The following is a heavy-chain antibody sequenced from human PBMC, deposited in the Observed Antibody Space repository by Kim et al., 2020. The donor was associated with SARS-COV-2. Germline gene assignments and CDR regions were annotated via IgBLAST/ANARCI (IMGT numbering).Heavy chain of an antibody. J-gene: IGHJ4*02. Sequence: GGSLRLSCAASGFTFSSYAMSWVRQAPGKGLEWVSAISGSGGSTYYADSVKGRFTISRDNSKNTLYLQMNSLRAEDTAVYYCAKGEHDFWSGYYMPGGYWGQGTLVTVSS. V-gene: IGHV3-23*01. D-gene: IGHD3-3*01. CDR3: AKGEHDFWSGYYMPGGY. CDR1: GFTFSSYA. CDR2: ISGSGGST.